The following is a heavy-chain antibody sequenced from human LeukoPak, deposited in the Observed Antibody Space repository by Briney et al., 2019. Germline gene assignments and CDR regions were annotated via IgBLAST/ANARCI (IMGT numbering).Heavy chain of an antibody. D-gene: IGHD3-3*01. V-gene: IGHV4-39*01. J-gene: IGHJ4*02. CDR3: PRTRYYAFWSGYRDFDY. CDR2: IYYSGTT. Sequence: PSETLSLTCTFSGGSITSSSYYGGWIRQPPGKGLEWIGSIYYSGTTYYNPSLKSRVTISVDTSKNQFSLKLSSVTATDTAEYYYPRTRYYAFWSGYRDFDYWGQGTLVTVSS. CDR1: GGSITSSSYY.